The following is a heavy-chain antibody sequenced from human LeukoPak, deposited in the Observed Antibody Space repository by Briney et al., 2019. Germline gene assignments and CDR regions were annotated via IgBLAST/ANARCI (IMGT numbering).Heavy chain of an antibody. D-gene: IGHD6-13*01. CDR2: ISGSGGST. Sequence: GGSLRLSCAASGFTFSSYAMSWVRQAPGKGLEWVSAISGSGGSTYYADSVKGRFTISRDNSKNTLYLQMNSLRAEDTAVYYCAKLNLVIAAAVNGHNWFDPWGQGTLVTVSS. J-gene: IGHJ5*02. CDR3: AKLNLVIAAAVNGHNWFDP. CDR1: GFTFSSYA. V-gene: IGHV3-23*01.